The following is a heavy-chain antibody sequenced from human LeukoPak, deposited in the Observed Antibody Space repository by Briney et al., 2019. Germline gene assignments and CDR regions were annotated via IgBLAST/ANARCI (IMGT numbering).Heavy chain of an antibody. J-gene: IGHJ4*02. CDR3: ARGRGYRSRSDY. CDR2: INHSGST. D-gene: IGHD6-25*01. V-gene: IGHV4-34*01. Sequence: SETLSLTCAVYGGSFSGYYWSWIRQPPGKGLEWIGEINHSGSTNYNPSLKSRVTISVDTSKNQFSLKLSSVTAADTAVYYCARGRGYRSRSDYWGQGTLVTVSS. CDR1: GGSFSGYY.